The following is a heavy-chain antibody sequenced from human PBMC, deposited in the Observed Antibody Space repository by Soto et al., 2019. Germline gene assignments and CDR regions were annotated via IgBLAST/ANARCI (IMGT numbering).Heavy chain of an antibody. CDR2: IIPIFGTA. CDR1: GGTFSSYA. D-gene: IGHD6-19*01. J-gene: IGHJ6*02. CDR3: ARGGSGWYVYYYYGMDV. V-gene: IGHV1-69*01. Sequence: QVQLVQSGAEVKKPGSSVKVSCKASGGTFSSYAISWVRQAPGQGLEWMGGIIPIFGTANYAQKFQGRVTITADESTSTAYMELSSPRSEDTAVYYCARGGSGWYVYYYYGMDVWGQGTTVTVSS.